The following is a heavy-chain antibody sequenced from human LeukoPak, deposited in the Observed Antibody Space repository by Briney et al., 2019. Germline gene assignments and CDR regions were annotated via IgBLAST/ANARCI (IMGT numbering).Heavy chain of an antibody. V-gene: IGHV4-4*02. J-gene: IGHJ6*02. D-gene: IGHD4-11*01. CDR3: ARQHYSNYGGYYGMDV. CDR1: GGSISSSNW. Sequence: SGTLSLTCAVSGGSISSSNWWSWVRQPPGKGLEWIGEIYHSGSTNYNPSLKSRVTISVDKSKNQVSLKLSSVTAADTAVYYCARQHYSNYGGYYGMDVWGQGTTVTVSS. CDR2: IYHSGST.